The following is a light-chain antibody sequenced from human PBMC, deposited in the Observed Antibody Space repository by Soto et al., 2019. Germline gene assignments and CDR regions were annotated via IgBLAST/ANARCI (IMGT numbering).Light chain of an antibody. Sequence: DIVMTQSPAILSLSLGERATLSCLASQSISDNLAWYQQRSGQAPRLLIYGASTRATGVPAWFSGSGSGTEFTLTTSSLQSDDFGIYYYQQYKSWPPLTFGGGTKVE. CDR3: QQYKSWPPLT. CDR2: GAS. V-gene: IGKV3-15*01. J-gene: IGKJ4*01. CDR1: QSISDN.